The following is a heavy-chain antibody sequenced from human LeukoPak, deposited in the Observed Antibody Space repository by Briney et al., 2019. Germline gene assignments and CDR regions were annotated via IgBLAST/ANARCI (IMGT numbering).Heavy chain of an antibody. CDR1: GYTFTNYG. CDR3: ARRAVADYYYYNMDV. J-gene: IGHJ6*03. CDR2: INPNSGGT. D-gene: IGHD6-19*01. Sequence: ASVKVSCKASGYTFTNYGLSWVRQAPGQGLEWMGWINPNSGGTNYAQIFQGRVTMTRDTSISTAYMELSRLTSDDTAVYYCARRAVADYYYYNMDVWGKGTTVTVSS. V-gene: IGHV1-2*02.